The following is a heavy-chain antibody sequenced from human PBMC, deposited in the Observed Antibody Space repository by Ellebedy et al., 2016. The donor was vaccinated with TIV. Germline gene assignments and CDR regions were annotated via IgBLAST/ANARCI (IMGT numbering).Heavy chain of an antibody. CDR1: GYTFSTYS. V-gene: IGHV1-18*04. D-gene: IGHD2-8*01. Sequence: ASVKVSCKASGYTFSTYSISWVRQAPGQGLEWMGRISTSNGNTNYVQNFQGRITMTTDTSTSTVYMELRSLRSDDTAVYYCARGLREMDVWGQGTTVTVSS. CDR2: ISTSNGNT. CDR3: ARGLREMDV. J-gene: IGHJ6*02.